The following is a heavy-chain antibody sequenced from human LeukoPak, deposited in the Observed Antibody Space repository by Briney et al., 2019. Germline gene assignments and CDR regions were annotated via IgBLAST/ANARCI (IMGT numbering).Heavy chain of an antibody. J-gene: IGHJ4*02. D-gene: IGHD5-24*01. CDR2: IKEDGTET. V-gene: IGHV3-7*03. CDR3: AKEGRSLQTY. CDR1: GFMFSSNW. Sequence: PGGSLRLSCAASGFMFSSNWMSWVRLAPGKGLEWVVNIKEDGTETYYVDPVKGRFTISRDNAKNSLYLQMNSLRVEDTAVYYCAKEGRSLQTYWGPGTLVTVSS.